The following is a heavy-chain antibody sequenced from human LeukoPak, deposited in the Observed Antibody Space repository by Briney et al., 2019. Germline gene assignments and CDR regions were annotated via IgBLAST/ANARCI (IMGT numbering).Heavy chain of an antibody. D-gene: IGHD1-1*01. CDR2: IYYSGST. J-gene: IGHJ3*02. CDR1: GGSISSGDYY. Sequence: SQTLSLTCTLSGGSISSGDYYWRWIRQPPGRGLEWIGYIYYSGSTYYNPSLKSRVTISVDTSKIQFYLKLSAVTAADTAVYYWAVGGDDRLAFDIWGQGTMVTVSS. V-gene: IGHV4-30-4*08. CDR3: AVGGDDRLAFDI.